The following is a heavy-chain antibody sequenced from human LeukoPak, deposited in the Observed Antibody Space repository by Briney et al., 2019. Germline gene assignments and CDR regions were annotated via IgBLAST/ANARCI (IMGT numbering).Heavy chain of an antibody. J-gene: IGHJ4*02. CDR2: IYYSGST. Sequence: PSETLSLTCTVSGGSISSYYWSWIRQPPGKGLGWIGYIYYSGSTNYNPSLKSRVTISVDTSKNQFSLKLSSVTAADTAVYYCARGYLYSSSWPHFDYWGQGTLVTVSS. D-gene: IGHD6-13*01. CDR1: GGSISSYY. V-gene: IGHV4-59*01. CDR3: ARGYLYSSSWPHFDY.